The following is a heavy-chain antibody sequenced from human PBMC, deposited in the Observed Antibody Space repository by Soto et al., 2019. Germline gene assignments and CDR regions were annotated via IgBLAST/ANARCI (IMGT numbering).Heavy chain of an antibody. D-gene: IGHD1-26*01. CDR3: ARERGGYKHFDY. CDR1: GYTFTSYG. CDR2: INTYTGNI. V-gene: IGHV1-18*01. J-gene: IGHJ4*02. Sequence: QVQLVQSGAEVKKPGASVKVSCKVSGYTFTSYGISWVRQAPGQGLEWMGWINTYTGNINYAQKLQGRVTMTTDTSTSTASVELRSLRSDDTALYYCARERGGYKHFDYWGQGTLVTVSS.